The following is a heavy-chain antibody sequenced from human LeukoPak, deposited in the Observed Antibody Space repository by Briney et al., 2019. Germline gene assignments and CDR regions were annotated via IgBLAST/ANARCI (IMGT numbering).Heavy chain of an antibody. J-gene: IGHJ4*02. Sequence: GGSLRLSCTDSGFTLSRYWMSWVRQAPGKGLEGVANIKQDGSEIFYADSVKGRFTISRDNAKNSLFLQMNSLRAEDTAIYYCARDLRSDSGYSPLDYWGQGILVTVAS. V-gene: IGHV3-7*01. CDR1: GFTLSRYW. D-gene: IGHD3-22*01. CDR3: ARDLRSDSGYSPLDY. CDR2: IKQDGSEI.